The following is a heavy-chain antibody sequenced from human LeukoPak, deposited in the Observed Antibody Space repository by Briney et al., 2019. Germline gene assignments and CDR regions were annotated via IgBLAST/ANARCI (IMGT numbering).Heavy chain of an antibody. V-gene: IGHV3-7*04. J-gene: IGHJ4*02. Sequence: GGSLRPSCAASGFTFSNYWMTWVRQAPGKGLEWVANIKQDGSEKYYVDSMKGRFTISRDNAKNSLYLQMNSLRAEDTAVYYCARSRYCRGGSCYSDYWGQGTLVTVSS. D-gene: IGHD2-15*01. CDR3: ARSRYCRGGSCYSDY. CDR2: IKQDGSEK. CDR1: GFTFSNYW.